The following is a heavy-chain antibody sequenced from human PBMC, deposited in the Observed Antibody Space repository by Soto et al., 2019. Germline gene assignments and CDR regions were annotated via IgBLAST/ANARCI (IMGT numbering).Heavy chain of an antibody. CDR2: ISNTGSFV. V-gene: IGHV3-21*03. CDR1: GFTFSYYT. J-gene: IGHJ5*02. CDR3: ARDRKLDP. Sequence: GWSLRLSCTTSGFTFSYYTMNWVRQAPGKGLEWVSCISNTGSFVYYGDSVKGRFNISRDNAKNSVYLEMNNLRDEDSALYYCARDRKLDPWCQG.